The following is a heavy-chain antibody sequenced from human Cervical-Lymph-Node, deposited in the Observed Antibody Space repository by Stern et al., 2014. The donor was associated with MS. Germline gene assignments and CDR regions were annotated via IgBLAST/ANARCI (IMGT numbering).Heavy chain of an antibody. V-gene: IGHV1-2*02. Sequence: VHLVESGAAVKKPGASVKVSCKASGYSFTAYLIHWVRQAPGQGLEWMGWISPDTGGANYAQRFQGRVTMTRDTSISTTYMEQSRLRSDDTAVYYCARDRGSHSDYWGQGTLVTVSS. CDR2: ISPDTGGA. CDR3: ARDRGSHSDY. D-gene: IGHD1-26*01. CDR1: GYSFTAYL. J-gene: IGHJ4*02.